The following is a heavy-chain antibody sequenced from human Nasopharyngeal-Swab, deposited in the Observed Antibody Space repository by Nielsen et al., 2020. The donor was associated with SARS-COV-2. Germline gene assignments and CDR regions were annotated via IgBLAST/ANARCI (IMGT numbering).Heavy chain of an antibody. J-gene: IGHJ3*02. CDR2: INPNSGGT. CDR3: AGDWEQQHDAFDI. V-gene: IGHV1-2*06. Sequence: ASVKVSCKASGYTFTGYYMHWVRQAPGQGLEWMGRINPNSGGTNYAQKFQGRVTMTRDTSISTAYMELSRLRSDDTAVYYCAGDWEQQHDAFDIWGQGTRVTVSS. CDR1: GYTFTGYY. D-gene: IGHD6-13*01.